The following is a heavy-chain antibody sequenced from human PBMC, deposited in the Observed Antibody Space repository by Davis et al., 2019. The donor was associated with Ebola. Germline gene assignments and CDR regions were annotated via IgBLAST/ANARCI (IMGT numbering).Heavy chain of an antibody. CDR1: GYTFTSYY. J-gene: IGHJ6*02. CDR2: INPSGGST. D-gene: IGHD3-3*01. CDR3: ARGPLFDFWSGYYKYYYGMDV. Sequence: ASVKVSCKASGYTFTSYYMHWVRQAPGQGLEWMGIINPSGGSTSSAQKFQGRVTMTRDTSTSTVYMELRSLRCEETAVYYCARGPLFDFWSGYYKYYYGMDVWGQGTTVTVSS. V-gene: IGHV1-46*01.